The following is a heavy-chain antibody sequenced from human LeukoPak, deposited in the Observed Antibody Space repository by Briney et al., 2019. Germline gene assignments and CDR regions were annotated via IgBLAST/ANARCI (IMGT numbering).Heavy chain of an antibody. D-gene: IGHD1-7*01. CDR2: IRSKANSYAT. CDR3: TRHADYNWNYGGFDY. CDR1: GFTFSGSA. V-gene: IGHV3-73*01. Sequence: GGSLRLPCAASGFTFSGSAMHWVRQASGKGLEWVGRIRSKANSYATAYAASVKGRFTISRDDSKNTAYLQMNSLKTEDTAVYYCTRHADYNWNYGGFDYWGQGTLVTVSS. J-gene: IGHJ4*02.